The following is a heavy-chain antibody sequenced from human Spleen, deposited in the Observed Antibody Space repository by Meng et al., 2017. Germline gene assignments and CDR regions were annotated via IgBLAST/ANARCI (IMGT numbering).Heavy chain of an antibody. CDR2: IYTSGST. V-gene: IGHV4-61*02. CDR3: ARGSIVRGVTLFDY. CDR1: GGSISSGSYY. D-gene: IGHD3-10*01. J-gene: IGHJ4*02. Sequence: SETLSLTCTVSGGSISSGSYYWSWLRQPAGKGLEWIGCIYTSGSTNYNPSLKSRVTISVDTSKNQFSLKPRAVTAADTAVYYCARGSIVRGVTLFDYWGQGTLVTVSS.